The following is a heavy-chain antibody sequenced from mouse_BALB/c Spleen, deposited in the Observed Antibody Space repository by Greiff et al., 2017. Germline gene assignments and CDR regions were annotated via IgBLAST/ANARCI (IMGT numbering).Heavy chain of an antibody. CDR2: IRNKANGYTT. V-gene: IGHV7-3*02. Sequence: DVHLVESGGGLVQPGGSLRLSCATSGFTFTDYYMSWVRQPPGKALEWLGFIRNKANGYTTEYSASVKGRFTISRDNSQSILYLQMNTLRAEDSATYYCARDTGDYWGQGTSVTVSS. J-gene: IGHJ4*01. CDR3: ARDTGDY. CDR1: GFTFTDYY.